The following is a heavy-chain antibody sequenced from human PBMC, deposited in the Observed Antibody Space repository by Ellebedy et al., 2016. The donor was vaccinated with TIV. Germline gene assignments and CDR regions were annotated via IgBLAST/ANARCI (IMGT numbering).Heavy chain of an antibody. D-gene: IGHD1-26*01. CDR3: TRDSGWEETD. J-gene: IGHJ4*02. V-gene: IGHV3-23*01. CDR2: ISYSSDIT. CDR1: GFGFSGYG. Sequence: GESLKISXAASGFGFSGYGMSWVRQAPGKGLEWVSSISYSSDITRYADSVKSRFIISRDNSKNTLHLQMNSLRVEDTAMYICTRDSGWEETDWGQGALVIVSS.